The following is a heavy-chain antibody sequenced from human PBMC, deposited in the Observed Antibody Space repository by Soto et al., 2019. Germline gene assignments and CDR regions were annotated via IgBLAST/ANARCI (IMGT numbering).Heavy chain of an antibody. V-gene: IGHV3-7*01. D-gene: IGHD3-10*01. CDR1: GFTFSSYW. J-gene: IGHJ4*02. CDR2: INQAGSKD. CDR3: ARADYGSGDY. Sequence: PGGSLRLSCAASGFTFSSYWMSWVRQAPGKGLEWVANINQAGSKDYYVDSVKGRFTISRDNAKNSLFLQMNSLRAEDTAIYYCARADYGSGDYWGQGTLVTVSS.